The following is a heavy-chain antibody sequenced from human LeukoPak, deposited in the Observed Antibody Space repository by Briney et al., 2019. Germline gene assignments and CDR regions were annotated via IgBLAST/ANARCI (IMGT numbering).Heavy chain of an antibody. J-gene: IGHJ4*02. Sequence: GGSLRLSCAASGFTFSSYGMHWVRQAPGKGLEWVAVISYDGSNKYYADSVKGRFTISRDNSKNTLYLQMNSLRAEDTAVYSCAKPGTDYWGQGTLVTVSS. CDR2: ISYDGSNK. CDR3: AKPGTDY. CDR1: GFTFSSYG. V-gene: IGHV3-30*18.